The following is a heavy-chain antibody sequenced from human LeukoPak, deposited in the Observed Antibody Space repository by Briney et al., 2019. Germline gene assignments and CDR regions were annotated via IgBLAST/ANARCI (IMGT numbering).Heavy chain of an antibody. CDR1: GYTFTGYY. J-gene: IGHJ4*02. D-gene: IGHD3-3*01. CDR3: ARGPTYYDFWSGYYGSWTARYYFDY. V-gene: IGHV1-8*02. CDR2: MNPNSGNT. Sequence: ASVKVSCKASGYTFTGYYMHWVRQAPGQGLEWMGWMNPNSGNTGYAQKFQGRVTMTRNTSISTAYMELSSLRSEDTAVYYCARGPTYYDFWSGYYGSWTARYYFDYWGQGTLVTVSS.